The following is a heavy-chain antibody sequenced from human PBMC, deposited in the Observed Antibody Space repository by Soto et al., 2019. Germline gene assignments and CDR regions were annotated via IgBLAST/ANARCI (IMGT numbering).Heavy chain of an antibody. J-gene: IGHJ4*02. CDR3: AIGHWLGC. Sequence: EVQLVDSGGALVQPGESLRLSCAASGFTFSDYFMTWVRQAPGKGLEWVATIKQDGNERYYVDSVKGRFTISRDNAKNSLQLQMNALRAEDTAVYYCAIGHWLGCWGQGTLVTVSS. CDR2: IKQDGNER. V-gene: IGHV3-7*01. D-gene: IGHD6-19*01. CDR1: GFTFSDYF.